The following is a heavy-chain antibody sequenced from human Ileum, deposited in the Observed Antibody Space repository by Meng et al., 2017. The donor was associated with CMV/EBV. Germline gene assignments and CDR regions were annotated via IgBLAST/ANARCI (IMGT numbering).Heavy chain of an antibody. Sequence: ASVKVSCKASGYTFTGYYMHWVRQAPGQGLEWMGWINPKSGGTKYAQKFQGRVTMTRATSISTAYMEVSSPRSDDTAVYYCARGITADGTVYWGQGTLVTVSS. CDR2: INPKSGGT. CDR1: GYTFTGYY. D-gene: IGHD6-13*01. V-gene: IGHV1-2*02. CDR3: ARGITADGTVY. J-gene: IGHJ4*02.